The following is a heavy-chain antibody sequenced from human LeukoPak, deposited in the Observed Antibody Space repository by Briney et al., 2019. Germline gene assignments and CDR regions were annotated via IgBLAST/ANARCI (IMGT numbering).Heavy chain of an antibody. CDR2: IKSKTDGGTT. CDR3: TTYVVWSNYYDSNGYFPLSFDY. D-gene: IGHD3-22*01. J-gene: IGHJ4*02. Sequence: TSGGSLRLSCAASGFSFRNAWMSWVRQAPGKGLEWVGLIKSKTDGGTTDYAAPVKGRFTISRDDSKNTLYLQMNSLKTEDTAIYYCTTYVVWSNYYDSNGYFPLSFDYWGQGTLVTVSS. V-gene: IGHV3-15*01. CDR1: GFSFRNAW.